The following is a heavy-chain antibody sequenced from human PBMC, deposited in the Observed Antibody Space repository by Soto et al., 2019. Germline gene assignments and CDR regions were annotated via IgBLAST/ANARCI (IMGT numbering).Heavy chain of an antibody. CDR1: GFTFSNAW. CDR3: TTDGDYNWNEPYYYGMDV. Sequence: GGSLRLSCAASGFTFSNAWMNWVRQAPGKGLEWVGRIKSKTDGGTTDYAAPVKGRFTISRDDSKNTLYLQMNSLKTEDTAVYYCTTDGDYNWNEPYYYGMDVWGQGTTVTVSS. V-gene: IGHV3-15*07. D-gene: IGHD1-20*01. J-gene: IGHJ6*02. CDR2: IKSKTDGGTT.